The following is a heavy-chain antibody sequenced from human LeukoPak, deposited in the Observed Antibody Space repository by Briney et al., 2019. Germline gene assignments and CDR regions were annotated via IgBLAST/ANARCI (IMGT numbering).Heavy chain of an antibody. Sequence: GRSLRLSCAASGFNFNYYSFNWVRQAPGKGLEWVSHISSDSGTRNTEYYADSVKGRFSISRDNARNSLYLQMNSLRVDDTAVYYCARERYDSSVYYSTPSDYWGQGTLVTVSS. CDR2: ISSDSGTRNTE. J-gene: IGHJ4*02. CDR1: GFNFNYYS. D-gene: IGHD3-22*01. CDR3: ARERYDSSVYYSTPSDY. V-gene: IGHV3-48*04.